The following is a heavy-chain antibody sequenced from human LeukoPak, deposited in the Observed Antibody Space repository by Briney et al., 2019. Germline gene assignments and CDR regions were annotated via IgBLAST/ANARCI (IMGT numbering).Heavy chain of an antibody. CDR3: ARAAVADNNWFDP. J-gene: IGHJ5*02. CDR2: IYYSGST. CDR1: GGSISSHY. Sequence: SETLSLTCTVSGGSISSHYWSWIRQPPGKGLEWIGYIYYSGSTNYNPSLKSRVTISVGTSKNQFSLKLSSVTAADTAVYYCARAAVADNNWFDPWGQGTLVTVSS. V-gene: IGHV4-59*11. D-gene: IGHD6-19*01.